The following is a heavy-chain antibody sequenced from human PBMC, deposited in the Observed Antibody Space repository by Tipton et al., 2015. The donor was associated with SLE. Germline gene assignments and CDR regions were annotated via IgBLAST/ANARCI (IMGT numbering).Heavy chain of an antibody. CDR1: GFTFSSFA. CDR3: ARDHKWGFDY. Sequence: SLRLSCAGSGFTFSSFAMNWVRQAPGKGLEWVSAITGSGVSTYYTDSVKGRFTISRDNAKNSLYLQMNSLRDEDTAVYYCARDHKWGFDYWGQGTLVTVSS. D-gene: IGHD7-27*01. CDR2: ITGSGVST. V-gene: IGHV3-23*01. J-gene: IGHJ4*02.